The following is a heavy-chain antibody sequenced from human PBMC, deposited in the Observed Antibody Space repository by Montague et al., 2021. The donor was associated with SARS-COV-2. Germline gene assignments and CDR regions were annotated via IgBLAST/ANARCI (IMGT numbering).Heavy chain of an antibody. CDR3: ARQDIQLRFDL. D-gene: IGHD1-1*01. Sequence: SETLSLTCTVSSGSISNDIYYWGWIRQPPGKGPEWIGGSRYGGTSYYNPSLKSRVTISIETSKNQCSLKMTAVTAADTAVYFCARQDIQLRFDLWGRGTLVTVSS. J-gene: IGHJ2*01. V-gene: IGHV4-39*01. CDR1: SGSISNDIYY. CDR2: SRYGGTS.